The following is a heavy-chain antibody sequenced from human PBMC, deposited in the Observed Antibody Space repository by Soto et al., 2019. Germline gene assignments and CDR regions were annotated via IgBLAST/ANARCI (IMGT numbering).Heavy chain of an antibody. V-gene: IGHV2-5*02. CDR3: AHRPEWLGGPEYFQH. J-gene: IGHJ1*01. D-gene: IGHD6-19*01. CDR1: GISLSTTGVG. CDR2: IYWDDDK. Sequence: QITLKESGPTLVKPTQTLTLTCTFSGISLSTTGVGVGWLRQHPGKALEWLALIYWDDDKRYSPSLKSRLTITKDTSKNQVVLTMTNMDPVDTATYYCAHRPEWLGGPEYFQHWGQGTLVTVSS.